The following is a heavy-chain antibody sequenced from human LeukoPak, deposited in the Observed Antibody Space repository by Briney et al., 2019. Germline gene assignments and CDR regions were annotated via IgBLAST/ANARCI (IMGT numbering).Heavy chain of an antibody. V-gene: IGHV3-64D*06. CDR2: ITTNGRRT. CDR1: GFIFSNDA. CDR3: VKDLSGTWSFDY. J-gene: IGHJ4*02. D-gene: IGHD6-13*01. Sequence: GGSLRLSCSASGFIFSNDAMHWVRQAPGKGLEYVSSITTNGRRTYYADSVKGRFTIPRDNSKNTLYLQMSSLRPEDTAVYYCVKDLSGTWSFDYWGQGTLVTVSS.